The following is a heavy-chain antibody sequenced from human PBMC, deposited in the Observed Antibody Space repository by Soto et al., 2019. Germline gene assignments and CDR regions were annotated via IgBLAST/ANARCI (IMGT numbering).Heavy chain of an antibody. J-gene: IGHJ4*02. CDR2: IYYSGST. V-gene: IGHV4-39*01. Sequence: QLQLQESGPGLVKPSETLSLTCTVSGGSISSSSYYWGWIRQPPGKGLEWIVSIYYSGSTYYNPSLKSRVTISVDTSKNQFSLKLSSVTAADTAVYYCARTAKDIVVVPAAFDYWGQGTLVTVSS. CDR3: ARTAKDIVVVPAAFDY. D-gene: IGHD2-2*01. CDR1: GGSISSSSYY.